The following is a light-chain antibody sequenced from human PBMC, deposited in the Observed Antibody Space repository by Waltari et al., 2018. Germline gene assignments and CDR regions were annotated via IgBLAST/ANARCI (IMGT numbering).Light chain of an antibody. V-gene: IGLV3-25*03. CDR3: QSADSSGTYYV. Sequence: SYELTQPPSVSVSPGQTARITCSGDALPKPYAYWYQQKPGHAPVLVIYKDSERPSGIPERFSGSSSGTTVTLTISGVQAEDEADYYCQSADSSGTYYVFGAGTKVTVL. CDR2: KDS. CDR1: ALPKPY. J-gene: IGLJ1*01.